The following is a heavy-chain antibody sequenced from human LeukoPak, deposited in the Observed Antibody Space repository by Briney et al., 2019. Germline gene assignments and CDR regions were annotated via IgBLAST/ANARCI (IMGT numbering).Heavy chain of an antibody. J-gene: IGHJ4*02. Sequence: SETLSLTCTVSGGSISSYYWSWIRQPPGKGLEWIGYIYYSGSTNYNPSLKSRVTISVDTSKNQFSLKLSSVTAADTAVYYCAREGGGDGYNYGLDYWGQGTLVTVSS. CDR1: GGSISSYY. CDR2: IYYSGST. CDR3: AREGGGDGYNYGLDY. D-gene: IGHD5-24*01. V-gene: IGHV4-59*01.